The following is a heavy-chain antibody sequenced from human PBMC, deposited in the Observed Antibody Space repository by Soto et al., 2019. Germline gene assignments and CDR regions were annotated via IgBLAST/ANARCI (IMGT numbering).Heavy chain of an antibody. V-gene: IGHV3-74*03. D-gene: IGHD6-13*01. CDR1: GFTFGDYW. CDR3: ARAAVDY. CDR2: MTSDGRTV. J-gene: IGHJ4*02. Sequence: TGGSLRLSCAASGFTFGDYWMHWVRQAPGKGPEWVSRMTSDGRTVQYADSVKGRFTVSRDNAKNTLYLQMNSLRAEDTAVYHCARAAVDYWGPGTMVPAS.